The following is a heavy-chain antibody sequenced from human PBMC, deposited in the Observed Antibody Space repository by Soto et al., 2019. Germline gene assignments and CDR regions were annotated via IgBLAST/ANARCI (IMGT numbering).Heavy chain of an antibody. CDR1: GFTFSNYT. CDR2: ISYDEIDK. V-gene: IGHV3-30*04. D-gene: IGHD3-10*01. CDR3: AGRSGSSDY. J-gene: IGHJ4*02. Sequence: QVQLVESGGGVVQPGRSLRLSCAASGFTFSNYTMHWVRQAPGKGLEWVALISYDEIDKYFADAVKGRFTISRDNSKNTLYLQMDSLRAEDTAVYYCAGRSGSSDYWGRGTLGTVSS.